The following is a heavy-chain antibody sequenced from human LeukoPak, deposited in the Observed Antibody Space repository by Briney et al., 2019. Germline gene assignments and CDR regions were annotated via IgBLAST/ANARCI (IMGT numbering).Heavy chain of an antibody. J-gene: IGHJ4*02. V-gene: IGHV6-1*01. CDR1: GDSVSSNSAA. Sequence: SQTLSLTCALSGDSVSSNSAAWNWIRQSPSRGLEWLGRTYYRSKWYNDYAVSVKSRITINPDTSKNQFSLQLNSVTPEDTAVYGSGTRASIDYWGQGTLVTVSS. CDR2: TYYRSKWYN. D-gene: IGHD1-7*01. CDR3: GTRASIDY.